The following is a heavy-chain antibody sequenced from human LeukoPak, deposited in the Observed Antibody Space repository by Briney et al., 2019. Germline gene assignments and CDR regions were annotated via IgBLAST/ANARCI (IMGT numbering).Heavy chain of an antibody. Sequence: SETLSLTCTVSGGSIISNNYYWGWIRLPPGKGLGWIGSIYYTGSTYYNPSLNSRVTMSVDTSMNQIALKVTSMTAADTAVYYCARLLSYDVLTDNYYKYYMDVWGEGTTVTVSS. D-gene: IGHD3-9*01. V-gene: IGHV4-39*01. CDR2: IYYTGST. CDR3: ARLLSYDVLTDNYYKYYMDV. CDR1: GGSIISNNYY. J-gene: IGHJ6*03.